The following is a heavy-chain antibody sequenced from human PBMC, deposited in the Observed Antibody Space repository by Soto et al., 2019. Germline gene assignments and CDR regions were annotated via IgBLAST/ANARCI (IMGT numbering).Heavy chain of an antibody. J-gene: IGHJ4*02. CDR1: GYTFTSYG. Sequence: QVQLVQSGAEVKKPGASVKVSCKASGYTFTSYGISWVRQAPGQGLEWMGRISVSNGNTNFAQRLQGRVTMTTDTSTSTAYMELRSLRSDDTAVYYWAREQQLGRFDYWGQGTLVTVSS. D-gene: IGHD6-13*01. CDR3: AREQQLGRFDY. V-gene: IGHV1-18*01. CDR2: ISVSNGNT.